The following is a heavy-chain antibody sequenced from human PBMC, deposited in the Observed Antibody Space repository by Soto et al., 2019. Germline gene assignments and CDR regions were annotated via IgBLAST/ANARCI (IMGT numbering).Heavy chain of an antibody. V-gene: IGHV3-30*18. CDR2: VSHDGTLY. CDR3: VKDRSVTWSFDY. Sequence: QVQLVESGGGVVQPGRSLRLSCSASGFIYSSCAMHWVRQVPGKGLEWLAVVSHDGTLYPYADSVKGRFTISRDNSRKMLYLQMNSLRPDDTAVYYCVKDRSVTWSFDYWGQGTLVTVSS. J-gene: IGHJ4*02. D-gene: IGHD2-8*02. CDR1: GFIYSSCA.